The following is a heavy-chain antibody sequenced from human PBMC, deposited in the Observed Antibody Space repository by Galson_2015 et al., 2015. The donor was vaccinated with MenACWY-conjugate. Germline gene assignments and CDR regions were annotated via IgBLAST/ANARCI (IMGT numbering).Heavy chain of an antibody. Sequence: SLRLSCAASGFTFSRYWMAWVRQAPGKGLEWVANIKQDGSEQYYVASVKDRFTISRDNAENSLYLEMNSLRGEGTAVFYCARVFSGSRYYSYGMDVWGQGTTVTVSS. CDR1: GFTFSRYW. CDR3: ARVFSGSRYYSYGMDV. D-gene: IGHD1-26*01. CDR2: IKQDGSEQ. J-gene: IGHJ6*02. V-gene: IGHV3-7*03.